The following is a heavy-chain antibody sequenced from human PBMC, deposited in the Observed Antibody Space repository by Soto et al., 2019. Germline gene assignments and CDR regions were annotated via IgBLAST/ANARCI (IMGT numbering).Heavy chain of an antibody. CDR3: AKNQGVELVPLATVDWFDP. CDR2: ISGSGFKK. Sequence: GGSLRFSCAASGFIFENFGMSWVRQAPGKGLEWISSISGSGFKKYYADSVKGRFTISRDNSKSTVYLELNNLSAEDTAVYHCAKNQGVELVPLATVDWFDPWGQGSVVTVSS. J-gene: IGHJ5*02. D-gene: IGHD1-26*01. CDR1: GFIFENFG. V-gene: IGHV3-23*01.